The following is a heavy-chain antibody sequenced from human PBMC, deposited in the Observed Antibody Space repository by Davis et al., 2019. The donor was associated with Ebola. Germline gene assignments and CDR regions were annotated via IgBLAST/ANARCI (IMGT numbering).Heavy chain of an antibody. D-gene: IGHD3-10*01. CDR2: ITHIETYT. CDR1: GFILSDYY. CDR3: ARYIITPGGVPHFDH. J-gene: IGHJ4*02. Sequence: GGSLRLSCAASGFILSDYYMSWVRQAPGKGLEWISYITHIETYTNYADSVKGRFTISRDTGKKSLYLQMNSLRADDTAVYYCARYIITPGGVPHFDHWGQGAQVTVSS. V-gene: IGHV3-11*06.